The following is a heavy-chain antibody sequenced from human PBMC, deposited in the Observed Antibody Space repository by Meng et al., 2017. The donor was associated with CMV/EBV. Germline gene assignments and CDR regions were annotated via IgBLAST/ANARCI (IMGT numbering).Heavy chain of an antibody. CDR1: GFSLSTSGVG. CDR3: AHKGRRMAAAGINWFDP. CDR2: IYWDDDK. J-gene: IGHJ5*02. Sequence: QITLKGSGPTLVKPPQTLTLTCTFSGFSLSTSGVGVGWIRQPPGKALEWLALIYWDDDKRYSPSLKSRLTITKDTSKNQVVLTMTNMDPVDTATYYCAHKGRRMAAAGINWFDPWGQGTLVTVSS. V-gene: IGHV2-5*02. D-gene: IGHD6-13*01.